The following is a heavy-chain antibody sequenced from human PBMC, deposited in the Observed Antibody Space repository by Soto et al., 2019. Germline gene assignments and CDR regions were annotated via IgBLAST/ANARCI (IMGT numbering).Heavy chain of an antibody. CDR2: IYDNGGA. Sequence: QVQLQESGPGLVKPSQTLSLTCTVSGDSISSGGYYWSWIRQHPGKGLEWIGYIYDNGGAYYSPSLKGRVVISVDRSENQFSLRLSSVTAADTAVYYCARVKGGTTRSAFDSWGQGTLVTVSS. CDR1: GDSISSGGYY. CDR3: ARVKGGTTRSAFDS. J-gene: IGHJ4*02. D-gene: IGHD1-7*01. V-gene: IGHV4-31*03.